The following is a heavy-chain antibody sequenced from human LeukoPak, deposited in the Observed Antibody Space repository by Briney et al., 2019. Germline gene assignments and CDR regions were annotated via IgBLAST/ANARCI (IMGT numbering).Heavy chain of an antibody. CDR3: ASYDIHALFDI. CDR1: GFTFSSYS. D-gene: IGHD3-9*01. J-gene: IGHJ3*02. Sequence: GGSLRLSCAASGFTFSSYSMNWVRQAPGKGLEWVSSISSSSGYIYYADSVKGRFTISRDNAKNSLYLQMNSLRAEDTAVYYCASYDIHALFDIWGQGTMVTVSS. V-gene: IGHV3-21*01. CDR2: ISSSSGYI.